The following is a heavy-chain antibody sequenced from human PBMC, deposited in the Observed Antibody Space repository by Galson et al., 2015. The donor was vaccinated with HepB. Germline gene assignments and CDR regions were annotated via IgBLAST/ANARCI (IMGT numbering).Heavy chain of an antibody. CDR1: GFTFSSYA. V-gene: IGHV3-30*04. D-gene: IGHD1-26*01. CDR3: AKDRSSSFDY. CDR2: ISYDGSNK. J-gene: IGHJ4*02. Sequence: SLRLSCAASGFTFSSYAMHWVRQAPGKGLEWVAVISYDGSNKYYADSVKGRFTISRDNSKNTLYLQMNSLRAEDTAVYYCAKDRSSSFDYWGQGTLVTVSS.